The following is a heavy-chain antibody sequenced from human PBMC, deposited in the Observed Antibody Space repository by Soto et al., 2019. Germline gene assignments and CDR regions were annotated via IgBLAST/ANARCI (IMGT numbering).Heavy chain of an antibody. CDR3: TRDASRDSSARGWFDP. V-gene: IGHV3-7*01. J-gene: IGHJ5*02. CDR1: GFTIGSYW. Sequence: GGTLRLSCAASGFTIGSYWTSWVRQAPGKGLEWLATIKMDASEKKYVDSVKGRFTMSRDNAKNSLYLQMNSLRAEDTAVYYCTRDASRDSSARGWFDPWGPGTLVTVSS. CDR2: IKMDASEK. D-gene: IGHD6-13*01.